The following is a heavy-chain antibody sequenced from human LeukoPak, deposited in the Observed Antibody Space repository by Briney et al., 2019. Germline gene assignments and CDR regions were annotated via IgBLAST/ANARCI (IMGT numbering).Heavy chain of an antibody. CDR2: IYYTVIT. CDR1: RGSITGYL. D-gene: IGHD3-22*01. CDR3: ARGSYSFDSSSSPLGPLFAP. Sequence: PSETLSLTCRLSRGSITGYLWTSIPLPPGKGLGWSGYIYYTVITNYNPSPQSRATISADTSKRPLSLKLTCLTPAATAVYLCARGSYSFDSSSSPLGPLFAPWGQGTLVPVSS. V-gene: IGHV4-59*01. J-gene: IGHJ5*02.